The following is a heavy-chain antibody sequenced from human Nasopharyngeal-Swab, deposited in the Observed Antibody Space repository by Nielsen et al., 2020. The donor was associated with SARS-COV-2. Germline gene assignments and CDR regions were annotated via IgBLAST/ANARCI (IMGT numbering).Heavy chain of an antibody. CDR2: IYYSGIT. V-gene: IGHV4-30-4*01. D-gene: IGHD3-22*01. CDR3: AREGTYYYDSSGYSY. CDR1: GVSISSGDYY. J-gene: IGHJ4*02. Sequence: SETLSLPCTFSGVSISSGDYYWSWIRQPPGKGLEWLGYIYYSGITYYNPSLKSRVTISVDTSKNQFSLKLSSVTAADTAVYYCAREGTYYYDSSGYSYWGQGTLVTVSS.